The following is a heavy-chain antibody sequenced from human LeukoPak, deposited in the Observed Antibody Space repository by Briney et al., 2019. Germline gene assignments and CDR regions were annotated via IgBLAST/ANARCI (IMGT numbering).Heavy chain of an antibody. CDR1: GYSISSGYY. CDR3: ARHFPNVFGGLAARHFVYYFDY. V-gene: IGHV4-38-2*02. J-gene: IGHJ4*02. CDR2: IYHSGST. Sequence: SETLSLTCTVSGYSISSGYYWGWIRQPPGKGLEWIGSIYHSGSTYYNPSLKSRVTISVDTSKNQFSLKLSSVTAADTAVYYCARHFPNVFGGLAARHFVYYFDYWGQGTLVTVSS. D-gene: IGHD6-25*01.